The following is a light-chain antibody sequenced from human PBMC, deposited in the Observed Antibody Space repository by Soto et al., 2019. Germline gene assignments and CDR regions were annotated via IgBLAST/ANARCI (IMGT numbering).Light chain of an antibody. CDR2: EVN. CDR1: SSDIGAYDY. J-gene: IGLJ1*01. CDR3: FSFTTPSPHV. V-gene: IGLV2-14*01. Sequence: QSALTQPASLSGSPGQSITISCTGTSSDIGAYDYVSWFQQHPGKAPKLMISEVNNRPSGVSNRFSGSKSGNTAYLTISGLQVEDEAEYFCFSFTTPSPHVFGTGTKVTV.